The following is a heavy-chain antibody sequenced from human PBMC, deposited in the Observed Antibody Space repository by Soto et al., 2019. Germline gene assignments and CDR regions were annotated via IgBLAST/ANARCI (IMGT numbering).Heavy chain of an antibody. CDR3: ARESEDLTSNFDY. V-gene: IGHV3-74*01. Sequence: PGGSLRLSCAASGFTFSTYWMHWVRQAPGKGLVWVSRIKTDGSVTTYADSVKGRFTISRDNAKNTLYLQMNSLRAEDTAVYYCARESEDLTSNFDYWGQGTLVTVSS. J-gene: IGHJ4*02. CDR1: GFTFSTYW. CDR2: IKTDGSVT.